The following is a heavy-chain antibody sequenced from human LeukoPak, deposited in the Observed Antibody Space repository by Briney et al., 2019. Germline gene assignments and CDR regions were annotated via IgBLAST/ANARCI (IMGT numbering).Heavy chain of an antibody. CDR1: GYTFTGYY. V-gene: IGHV1-2*02. CDR2: INPNSGGT. Sequence: ASVKVSCKASGYTFTGYYMHWVRQAPGQGLEWMGWINPNSGGTNYAQKFQGGVTMTRDTSISTAYMELGRLRSDDTAVYYCARSPTLYGNFDYWGQGTLVTVSS. J-gene: IGHJ4*02. D-gene: IGHD3-16*01. CDR3: ARSPTLYGNFDY.